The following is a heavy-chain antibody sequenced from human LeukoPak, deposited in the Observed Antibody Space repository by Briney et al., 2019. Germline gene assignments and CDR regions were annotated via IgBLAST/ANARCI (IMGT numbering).Heavy chain of an antibody. CDR3: ARGATYYDFWSGLKVSDY. D-gene: IGHD3-3*01. CDR2: IKHDGSEK. J-gene: IGHJ4*02. V-gene: IGHV3-7*04. CDR1: GFTFNSYW. Sequence: PGGSLRLSCAASGFTFNSYWMSWVRQAPGKGLEWVANIKHDGSEKYYVDSVKGRFTISRDNAKNSLYLQMNSLRAEDTAVYYCARGATYYDFWSGLKVSDYWGQGTLVTVSS.